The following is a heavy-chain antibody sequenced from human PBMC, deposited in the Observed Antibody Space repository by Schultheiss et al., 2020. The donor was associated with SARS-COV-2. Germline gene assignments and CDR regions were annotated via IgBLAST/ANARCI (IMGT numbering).Heavy chain of an antibody. D-gene: IGHD6-25*01. CDR1: GGSISSYY. J-gene: IGHJ3*02. CDR2: IYYSGST. Sequence: SETLSLTCTVSGGSISSYYWSWIRQPPGKGLEWIGYIYYSGSTYYNPSLKSRVTISVDTSKNQFSLKLSSVTAADTAVYYCVKGGYAFDIWGQGTMVTVSS. CDR3: VKGGYAFDI. V-gene: IGHV4-59*01.